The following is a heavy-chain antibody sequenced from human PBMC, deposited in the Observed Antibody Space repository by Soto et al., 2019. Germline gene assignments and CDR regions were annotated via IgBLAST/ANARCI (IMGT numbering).Heavy chain of an antibody. V-gene: IGHV1-2*04. J-gene: IGHJ6*02. CDR1: GYTFTGYY. CDR3: ARDRGSDYYYYGMDV. D-gene: IGHD3-10*01. Sequence: ASVKVSCKASGYTFTGYYMHWVRQAPGQGLEWMGWINPNSGGTNYAQKFQGWVTMTRDTSISTAYMELSRLRSDDTAVYYCARDRGSDYYYYGMDVWGQGTTVAVSS. CDR2: INPNSGGT.